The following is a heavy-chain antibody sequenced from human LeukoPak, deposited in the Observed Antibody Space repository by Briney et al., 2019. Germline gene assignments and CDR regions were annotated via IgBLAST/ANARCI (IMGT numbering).Heavy chain of an antibody. CDR2: INPSGGST. D-gene: IGHD3-3*01. CDR1: GYTFTSYY. J-gene: IGHJ3*02. CDR3: ARELGVVAFDI. Sequence: GASVKVSCKASGYTFTSYYMHWVRQAPGQGLEWMGIINPSGGSTSYAQKFQCRVTMSRDMSTRTVYMELSSLRYEDTAVYYCARELGVVAFDIWGQGTMVTVSS. V-gene: IGHV1-46*01.